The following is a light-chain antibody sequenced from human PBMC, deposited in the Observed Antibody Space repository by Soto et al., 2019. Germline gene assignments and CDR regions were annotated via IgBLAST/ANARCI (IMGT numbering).Light chain of an antibody. J-gene: IGKJ2*01. CDR1: QSVSSN. CDR2: VAS. V-gene: IGKV3-15*01. Sequence: EIVMTQSPATLSVSPGERATLSCRAIQSVSSNLACYQQKPGQAPRLLIYVASTRATGIPARFSGSGSGTEFTITISSMQSEDFAVYYCQTYNNRXPYTCGYGTKV. CDR3: QTYNNRXPYT.